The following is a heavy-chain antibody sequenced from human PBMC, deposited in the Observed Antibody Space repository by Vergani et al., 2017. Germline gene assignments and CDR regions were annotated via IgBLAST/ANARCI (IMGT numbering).Heavy chain of an antibody. V-gene: IGHV3-23*01. J-gene: IGHJ5*02. D-gene: IGHD3-22*01. CDR2: ISGSGGST. Sequence: EVQLLESGGGLVQPGGSLRLSCAASGFTFSSYAMSWVRQAPGKGLEWVSAISGSGGSTYYADSVKGRFTISRDNSKNTLYLQMNSLRAEDTAVYYCARGSSGYSPPLNNWFDPWGQGTLVTVSS. CDR3: ARGSSGYSPPLNNWFDP. CDR1: GFTFSSYA.